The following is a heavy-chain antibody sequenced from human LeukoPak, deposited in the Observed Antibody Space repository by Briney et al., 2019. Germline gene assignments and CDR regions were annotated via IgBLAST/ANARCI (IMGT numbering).Heavy chain of an antibody. J-gene: IGHJ4*02. CDR3: AKDYDSSGYYLFDY. V-gene: IGHV3-21*01. CDR1: GFSFSSYS. D-gene: IGHD3-22*01. CDR2: ISSSSNYI. Sequence: GGSLTLSCAAYGFSFSSYSMNWVRQAPGKGLEWVSSISSSSNYIYYEDSVKGRFTISKDNAKNSLYLQMNSLRAEDTAVYYCAKDYDSSGYYLFDYWGQGTLVTVSS.